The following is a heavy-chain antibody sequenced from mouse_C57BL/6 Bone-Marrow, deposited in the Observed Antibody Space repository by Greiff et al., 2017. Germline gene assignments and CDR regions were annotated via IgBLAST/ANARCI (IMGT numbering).Heavy chain of an antibody. CDR3: ARRLTWRAEYYFDY. J-gene: IGHJ2*01. V-gene: IGHV1-54*01. Sequence: QVQLQQSGAALVRPGTSVKVSCQASGYAFTNYLIEWVKQRPGQGLEWFGVINSGSGGTNYNEKFKGKATLTADKPSSTAYLQLISLTSDDSSVYFCARRLTWRAEYYFDYWGQGTTLTVSS. CDR2: INSGSGGT. CDR1: GYAFTNYL. D-gene: IGHD4-1*01.